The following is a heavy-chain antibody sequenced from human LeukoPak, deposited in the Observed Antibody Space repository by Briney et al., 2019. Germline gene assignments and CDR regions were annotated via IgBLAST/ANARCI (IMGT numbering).Heavy chain of an antibody. CDR1: GFTFSDYY. CDR2: ISSSGSTI. V-gene: IGHV3-11*01. D-gene: IGHD2-2*01. CDR3: ASSTRCYSHPSVTCYYYYGMDV. Sequence: GGSLRLSCAASGFTFSDYYMSWIRQAPGKGLEWVSYISSSGSTIYYADSVKGRFTISRDNAKNSLYLQMNSLRAEDTAVYYCASSTRCYSHPSVTCYYYYGMDVWGQGTTVTVSS. J-gene: IGHJ6*02.